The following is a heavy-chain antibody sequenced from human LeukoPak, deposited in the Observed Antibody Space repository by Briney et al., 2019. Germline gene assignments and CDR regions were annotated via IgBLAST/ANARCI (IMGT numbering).Heavy chain of an antibody. CDR2: IYYSGST. CDR3: ARDRVKRHIVVVTADAFDI. CDR1: GFTFSSYA. Sequence: GSLRLSCAASGFTFSSYAMSWIRQPPGKGLEWIGYIYYSGSTNYNPSLKSRVTISVDTSKNQFSLKLSSVTAADTAVYYCARDRVKRHIVVVTADAFDIWGQGTMVTVSS. V-gene: IGHV4-59*01. D-gene: IGHD2-21*02. J-gene: IGHJ3*02.